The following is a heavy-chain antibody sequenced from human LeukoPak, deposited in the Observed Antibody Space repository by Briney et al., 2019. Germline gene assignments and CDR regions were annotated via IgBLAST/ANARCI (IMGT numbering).Heavy chain of an antibody. CDR1: GGSFSGYY. V-gene: IGHV4-34*01. CDR2: INHSGST. Sequence: PSETLSLTCAVYGGSFSGYYWSWTRQPPGKGLEWIGEINHSGSTNYNPPLKSRVTISVDTSKNQFSLKLSSVTAADTAVYYCARRRYCSGGSCHAIDYWGQGALVTVSS. J-gene: IGHJ4*02. D-gene: IGHD2-15*01. CDR3: ARRRYCSGGSCHAIDY.